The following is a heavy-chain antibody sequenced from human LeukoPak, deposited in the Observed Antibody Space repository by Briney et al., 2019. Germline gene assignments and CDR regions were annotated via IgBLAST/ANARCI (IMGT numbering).Heavy chain of an antibody. Sequence: SGGSLRLSCAASGFTFSSYWMTWVRQAPGKGLEWVANIKQDGSEKHYVDSVKGRFTISRDNAKNSLYLQMNSLRAEDTAVYYCARGVATYDFWNGYVWSQGTLVTVSS. CDR3: ARGVATYDFWNGYV. V-gene: IGHV3-7*01. CDR1: GFTFSSYW. CDR2: IKQDGSEK. J-gene: IGHJ4*02. D-gene: IGHD3-3*01.